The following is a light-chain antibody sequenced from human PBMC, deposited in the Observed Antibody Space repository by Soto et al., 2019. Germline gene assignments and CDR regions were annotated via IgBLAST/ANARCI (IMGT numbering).Light chain of an antibody. V-gene: IGKV1-27*01. Sequence: CVALGDSGTIKNRASQVIGNYLAWYQQKPGKVPKILIYGAYTLQSGVPSRFSGSGSGTDFTLTISSLQPEDVAIYYCQKYNSGLLTLRQGTRLEIK. CDR2: GAY. CDR1: QVIGNY. CDR3: QKYNSGLLT. J-gene: IGKJ5*01.